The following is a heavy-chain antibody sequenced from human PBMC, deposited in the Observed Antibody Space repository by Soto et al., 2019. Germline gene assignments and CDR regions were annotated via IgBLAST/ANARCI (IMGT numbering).Heavy chain of an antibody. CDR2: IYPDDSDT. D-gene: IGHD6-13*01. J-gene: IGHJ4*02. Sequence: GESLKISCMGSGYSFTSYWIGWVRQMPGKGLEWMGIIYPDDSDTRYSPSFQGQVTISADKSISTAYLQWSSLKASDTAMYFCARQGIGAAYYFDYWGQGALVTVSS. V-gene: IGHV5-51*01. CDR3: ARQGIGAAYYFDY. CDR1: GYSFTSYW.